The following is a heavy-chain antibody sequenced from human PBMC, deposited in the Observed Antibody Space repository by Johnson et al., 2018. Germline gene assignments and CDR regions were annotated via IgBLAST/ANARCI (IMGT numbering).Heavy chain of an antibody. CDR1: GFTFSSFC. CDR3: ARDQVGSSSAFDI. CDR2: ISSSSSTI. Sequence: VQLVESGGGLVQXGGSLRLXCAASGFTFSSFCMHWVRQAPGKGLEWVSYISSSSSTIYYAASVKGRFTISRDNAENSLYLQMNSPRAEDTAVYYCARDQVGSSSAFDIWGQGTMVTVSS. V-gene: IGHV3-48*04. J-gene: IGHJ3*02. D-gene: IGHD6-6*01.